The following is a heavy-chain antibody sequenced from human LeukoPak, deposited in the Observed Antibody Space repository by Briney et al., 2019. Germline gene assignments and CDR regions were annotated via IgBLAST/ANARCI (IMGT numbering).Heavy chain of an antibody. J-gene: IGHJ4*02. Sequence: SETLSLTCIVSGSISSYYWTWIRQPPGKGLEWIGHSYFTGNPNYNPSLKSRVTISVDPPKNQFSLKLTSVTAADTAVYYCAGLRSTETWASFDYWGQGILVTVSS. CDR3: AGLRSTETWASFDY. CDR2: SYFTGNP. D-gene: IGHD7-27*01. V-gene: IGHV4-59*08. CDR1: GSISSYY.